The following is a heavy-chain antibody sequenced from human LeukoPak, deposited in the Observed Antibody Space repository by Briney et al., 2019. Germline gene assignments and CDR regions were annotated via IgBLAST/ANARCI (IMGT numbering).Heavy chain of an antibody. D-gene: IGHD3-22*01. V-gene: IGHV5-51*01. CDR1: GYTFPRFW. Sequence: GESLKISCKGSGYTFPRFWIGWVRQRPGKGLELMGIIYPGDSDTRYSPSFQGQVTISADKSLSTAYLQWNSLKASDTAMYYCARHYGLRGYAEYWGQGTLVTVSS. CDR2: IYPGDSDT. CDR3: ARHYGLRGYAEY. J-gene: IGHJ1*01.